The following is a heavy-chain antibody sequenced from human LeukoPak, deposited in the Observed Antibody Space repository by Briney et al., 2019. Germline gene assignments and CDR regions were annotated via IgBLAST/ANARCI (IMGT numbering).Heavy chain of an antibody. CDR1: GFTFSSYA. D-gene: IGHD3-10*01. Sequence: PGGSLRLSCAASGFTFSSYAMSWVRQAPGKGLEWVSGISGGGGSTYYADSVKGRFTISRDNSKNTLYLQMNSLRAEDTAVYYCAKTLAGTFDYWGQGTLVTVSS. V-gene: IGHV3-23*01. CDR3: AKTLAGTFDY. CDR2: ISGGGGST. J-gene: IGHJ4*02.